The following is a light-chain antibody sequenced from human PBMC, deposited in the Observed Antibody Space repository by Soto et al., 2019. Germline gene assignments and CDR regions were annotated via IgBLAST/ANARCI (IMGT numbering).Light chain of an antibody. Sequence: DIQMTQSPSSLSASVGDSVTITCRTSQTISSYLNWYQQKPGRAPKFLIYAASNLQNGVPSRFSGSGSGTDFTLTISSLQPEDFATYYWQQSYNTPYTFGQGTKLEIK. J-gene: IGKJ2*01. CDR1: QTISSY. CDR2: AAS. V-gene: IGKV1-39*01. CDR3: QQSYNTPYT.